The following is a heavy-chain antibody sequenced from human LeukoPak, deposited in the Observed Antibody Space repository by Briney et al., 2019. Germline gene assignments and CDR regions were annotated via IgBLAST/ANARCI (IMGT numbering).Heavy chain of an antibody. J-gene: IGHJ3*02. Sequence: PGGSLRLSCAASGFTFSSYAMSWVRQAPGKGLEWVSAISGSGGSTYYADSVKGRFTISRDNSKNTLYLQMNSLRAEDTAVYYCAKDIVGATQGSFSAFDIWGQGTMVTVSS. CDR2: ISGSGGST. D-gene: IGHD1-26*01. CDR3: AKDIVGATQGSFSAFDI. V-gene: IGHV3-23*01. CDR1: GFTFSSYA.